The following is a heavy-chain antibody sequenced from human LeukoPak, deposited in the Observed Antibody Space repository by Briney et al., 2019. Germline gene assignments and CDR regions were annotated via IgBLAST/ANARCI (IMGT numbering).Heavy chain of an antibody. D-gene: IGHD5-12*01. V-gene: IGHV3-30*04. Sequence: PGRSLRLSCAASGFTFSSYAMHWVRQAPGKGLEWVAVMSYDGSNKYYADSVKGRFTISRDNSKNTLYLQMNSLRAEDTAVYYCARGEATSGSGYDYLDYWGQGTLVTVSS. CDR1: GFTFSSYA. CDR2: MSYDGSNK. CDR3: ARGEATSGSGYDYLDY. J-gene: IGHJ4*02.